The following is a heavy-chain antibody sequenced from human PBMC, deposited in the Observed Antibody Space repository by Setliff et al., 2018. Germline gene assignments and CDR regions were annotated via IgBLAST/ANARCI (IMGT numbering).Heavy chain of an antibody. D-gene: IGHD3-9*01. Sequence: ASVKVSCKASGYTLTKYYMHWVRQAPGQGLEWMGIINPTGGLTRYAQKFQGRVTMARDTSTSTVYLEVSSLRSEDTAVYYCARGKLRYFDWLLSSYYYYYYMDVWGKGTTVTVSS. V-gene: IGHV1-46*01. CDR1: GYTLTKYY. J-gene: IGHJ6*03. CDR2: INPTGGLT. CDR3: ARGKLRYFDWLLSSYYYYYYMDV.